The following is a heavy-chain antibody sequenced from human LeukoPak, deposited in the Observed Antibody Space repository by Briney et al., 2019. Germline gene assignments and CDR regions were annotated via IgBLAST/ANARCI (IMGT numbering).Heavy chain of an antibody. Sequence: GASVKVSCKASGYTFTSYGISWVRQAPGQGLEWMGWISAYNGNTNYAQKLQGRVTMTTDTSTSTAYMELRSLRSDDTAVYYCARDRHDYGDYGDHYFDYWGQGTLVTVSS. D-gene: IGHD4-17*01. CDR1: GYTFTSYG. CDR2: ISAYNGNT. CDR3: ARDRHDYGDYGDHYFDY. V-gene: IGHV1-18*01. J-gene: IGHJ4*02.